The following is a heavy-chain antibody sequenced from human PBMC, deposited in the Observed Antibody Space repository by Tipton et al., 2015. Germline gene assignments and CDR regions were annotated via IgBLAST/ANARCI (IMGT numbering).Heavy chain of an antibody. CDR1: GFTFSSYW. CDR2: IMKDGGEK. Sequence: GSLRLSCSASGFTFSSYWMSWVRQVPGKGLEWVANIMKDGGEKNYVDSVKGRFTISRDNAKRSLYLQMNSLRAEDTAVYYCARDMYYDTIDDWGQGTLVTVSS. J-gene: IGHJ4*02. D-gene: IGHD3-22*01. V-gene: IGHV3-7*01. CDR3: ARDMYYDTIDD.